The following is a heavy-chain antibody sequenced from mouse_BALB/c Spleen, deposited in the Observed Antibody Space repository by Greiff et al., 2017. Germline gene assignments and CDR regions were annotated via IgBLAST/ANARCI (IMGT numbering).Heavy chain of an antibody. CDR3: ARRYDNYRHDAMDY. D-gene: IGHD2-10*02. Sequence: QVQLKQSGPELLKPGPSVRISCKATGYTFSSYWIEWVKQRPGHGLEWIGEILPGSGSTNYNEKFKGKATFTADTSSNTAYMQLSSLTSEDTAVYYCARRYDNYRHDAMDYGGQGTSVTVAA. CDR1: GYTFSSYW. CDR2: ILPGSGST. V-gene: IGHV1-9*01. J-gene: IGHJ4*01.